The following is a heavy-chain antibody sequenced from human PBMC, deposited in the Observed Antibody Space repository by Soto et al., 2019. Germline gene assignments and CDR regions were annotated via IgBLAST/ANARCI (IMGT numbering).Heavy chain of an antibody. J-gene: IGHJ4*02. CDR2: IIPIFGTA. Sequence: ASVKVSCKASGGTFSSYAISWVRQAPGQGLEWMGGIIPIFGTANYAQKFQGRVTITADESTSTAYTELSSLRSEDTAVYYCARLGVDTAMVPDDYWGQGTLVTVSS. CDR1: GGTFSSYA. D-gene: IGHD5-18*01. V-gene: IGHV1-69*13. CDR3: ARLGVDTAMVPDDY.